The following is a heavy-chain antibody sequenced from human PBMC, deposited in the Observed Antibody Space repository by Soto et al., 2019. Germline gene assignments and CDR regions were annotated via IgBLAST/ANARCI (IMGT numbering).Heavy chain of an antibody. CDR1: GGTFSSYA. CDR2: IIPIFGTA. V-gene: IGHV1-69*12. D-gene: IGHD4-17*01. Sequence: QVPLVQSGAEVKKPGSSVKVSCKASGGTFSSYAISWVRQAPGQGLEWMGGIIPIFGTANYAQKFQGRVTITADESTSTAYMELSSLRSEETAVYYCARDPSAFSTVTRGEGYFDLWGRGNLVTVSS. J-gene: IGHJ2*01. CDR3: ARDPSAFSTVTRGEGYFDL.